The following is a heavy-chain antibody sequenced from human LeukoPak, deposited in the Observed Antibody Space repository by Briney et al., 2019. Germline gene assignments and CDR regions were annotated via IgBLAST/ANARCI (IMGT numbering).Heavy chain of an antibody. J-gene: IGHJ4*02. D-gene: IGHD6-13*01. CDR2: MNPNSGNT. CDR1: GYTFTSYD. Sequence: SVKVSSKASGYTFTSYDINWVRQATGQGLEWMGWMNPNSGNTGYAQKFQGRVTITRNTSISTAYMELSSLRSEDTAVYYCARGRGSSWYYFDYWGQGTLVTVSS. CDR3: ARGRGSSWYYFDY. V-gene: IGHV1-8*03.